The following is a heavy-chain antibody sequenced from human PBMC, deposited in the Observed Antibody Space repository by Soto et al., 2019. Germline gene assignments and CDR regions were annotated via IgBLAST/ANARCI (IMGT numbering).Heavy chain of an antibody. V-gene: IGHV1-18*01. D-gene: IGHD2-8*02. CDR3: ARGDYGTGGYPFPYFDY. CDR2: ISGYNGNT. CDR1: GYIFINYG. J-gene: IGHJ4*02. Sequence: ASVKVSCKASGYIFINYGITWVRQAPGQGLEWMGWISGYNGNTNHAQKFQGRVTMTTDTSTSTAYMELRSLGFDDTAVYYCARGDYGTGGYPFPYFDYWGQGTLVTVSS.